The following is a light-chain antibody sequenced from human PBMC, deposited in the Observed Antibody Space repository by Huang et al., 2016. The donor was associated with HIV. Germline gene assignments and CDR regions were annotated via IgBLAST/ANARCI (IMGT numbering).Light chain of an antibody. V-gene: IGKV3-15*01. Sequence: EIVMTQSPATLSVSPGERVTLSCRANRSVGTNLAGYQQRPGQAPRLLIYGSSTRAPGIPARFSGSGSGTDFSLTISSLQSEDFALYYCHQYNNWLLSFGGGTRVDI. CDR3: HQYNNWLLS. CDR1: RSVGTN. J-gene: IGKJ4*01. CDR2: GSS.